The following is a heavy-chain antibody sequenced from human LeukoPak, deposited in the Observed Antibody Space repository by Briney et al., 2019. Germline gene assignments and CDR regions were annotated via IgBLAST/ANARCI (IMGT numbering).Heavy chain of an antibody. Sequence: GGSLRLSCAASGFTFSSYAMTWVRQAPGKGLEWVSAISGSGRSTYYADSVKGRFTISRDNSKNTLYLQMNSLRAEDTALYYCAKDPYDSSGYYQNYWGQGTLVTVSS. CDR3: AKDPYDSSGYYQNY. CDR1: GFTFSSYA. V-gene: IGHV3-23*01. CDR2: ISGSGRST. D-gene: IGHD3-22*01. J-gene: IGHJ4*02.